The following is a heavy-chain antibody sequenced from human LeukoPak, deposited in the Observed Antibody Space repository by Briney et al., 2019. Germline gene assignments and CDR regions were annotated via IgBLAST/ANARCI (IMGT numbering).Heavy chain of an antibody. V-gene: IGHV4-4*07. Sequence: SETLSLTCTVSGGSISSYYWSWVRQPAGKGLEWIGRIYTSGSTNYNPSLKSRVTMSVDTSKSQFSLKLSSVTAADTAVYYCARDLRWRAAAGTFDPWGQGTLVTVSS. CDR3: ARDLRWRAAAGTFDP. J-gene: IGHJ5*02. CDR2: IYTSGST. D-gene: IGHD6-13*01. CDR1: GGSISSYY.